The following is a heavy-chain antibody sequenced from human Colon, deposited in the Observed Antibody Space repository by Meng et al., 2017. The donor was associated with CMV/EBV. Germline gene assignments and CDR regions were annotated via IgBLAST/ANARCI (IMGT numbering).Heavy chain of an antibody. Sequence: SETLSLTCAVSGGSITSSSYYWGWIRQPPGKGLEWIGNVYYSGSTYYSPSLKSRVTMSADTSKNHFSLRLTSVTAADTAVYYCARVSTTAAEYYGLDVWGQGTTVTVSS. CDR1: GGSITSSSYY. D-gene: IGHD6-25*01. CDR2: VYYSGST. CDR3: ARVSTTAAEYYGLDV. J-gene: IGHJ6*02. V-gene: IGHV4-39*07.